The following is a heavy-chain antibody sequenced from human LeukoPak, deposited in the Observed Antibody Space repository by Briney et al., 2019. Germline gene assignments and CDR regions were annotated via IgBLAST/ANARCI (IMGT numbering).Heavy chain of an antibody. D-gene: IGHD3-10*01. CDR3: ARGLTMVRGVVTYHF. V-gene: IGHV4-59*08. Sequence: PSETLSLTCTVSGGSISSYYWSWIRQPPGKGLEWVGYIYYSGSTNYNPSLKRRVTISVDPSKNQFSLKLSSVTAADTAVYYCARGLTMVRGVVTYHFGGQRTRDSVST. CDR1: GGSISSYY. CDR2: IYYSGST. J-gene: IGHJ4*02.